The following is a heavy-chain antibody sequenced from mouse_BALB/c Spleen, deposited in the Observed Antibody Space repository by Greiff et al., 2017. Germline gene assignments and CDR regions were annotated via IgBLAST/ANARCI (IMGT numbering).Heavy chain of an antibody. CDR2: INPYNDGT. J-gene: IGHJ4*01. D-gene: IGHD1-1*01. CDR1: GYTFTSYV. V-gene: IGHV1-14*01. CDR3: TRITTVVGYYAMDY. Sequence: EVQLQQSGPELVKPGASVKMSCKASGYTFTSYVMHWVKQKPGQGLEWIGYINPYNDGTKYNEKFKGKATLTSDKSSSTAYMELSSLTSEDSAVYYCTRITTVVGYYAMDYWGQGTSVTVSS.